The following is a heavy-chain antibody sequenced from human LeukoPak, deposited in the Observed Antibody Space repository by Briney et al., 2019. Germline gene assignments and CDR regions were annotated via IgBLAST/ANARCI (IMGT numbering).Heavy chain of an antibody. Sequence: GSLKLSCAASGFTFSNYAMSWVRQGPGKGLEWVSAISDSGGSTYYAGSVRGRFTISRDNSKNTLYLQMNSLRAEDTAVYYCAKDFRRGWDYWGQGTLVTLSS. D-gene: IGHD2-15*01. CDR2: ISDSGGST. CDR1: GFTFSNYA. J-gene: IGHJ4*02. V-gene: IGHV3-23*01. CDR3: AKDFRRGWDY.